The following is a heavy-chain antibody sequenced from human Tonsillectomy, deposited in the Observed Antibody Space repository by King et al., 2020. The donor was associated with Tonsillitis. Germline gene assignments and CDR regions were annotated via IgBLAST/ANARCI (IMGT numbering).Heavy chain of an antibody. CDR2: IYYSWST. CDR1: GGSISSGGYY. D-gene: IGHD2-15*01. CDR3: AGGFCSGGSCYSVEYFDY. V-gene: IGHV4-31*03. J-gene: IGHJ4*02. Sequence: VQLQESGPGLVKPSQTLSLTCTVSGGSISSGGYYWSWIRQLPGKGLDWIGYIYYSWSTYYNPSLKSRVTMSVDTSKDQFSLQLRSVTAADTAVYYCAGGFCSGGSCYSVEYFDYWGQGTLVTVSS.